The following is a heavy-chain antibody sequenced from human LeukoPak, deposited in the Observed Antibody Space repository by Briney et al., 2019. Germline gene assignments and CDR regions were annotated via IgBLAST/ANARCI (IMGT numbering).Heavy chain of an antibody. V-gene: IGHV1-18*01. CDR2: ISAYNGNT. J-gene: IGHJ6*02. D-gene: IGHD4-17*01. Sequence: ASVKVSCKASGYTFTSYGISWVRQAPGQGLEWMGWISAYNGNTNYAQKLQGRATMTTDTSTSTAYMELRSLRSDDTAVYYCARMATVTTGYYYGKDVWGQGTTVNVSS. CDR1: GYTFTSYG. CDR3: ARMATVTTGYYYGKDV.